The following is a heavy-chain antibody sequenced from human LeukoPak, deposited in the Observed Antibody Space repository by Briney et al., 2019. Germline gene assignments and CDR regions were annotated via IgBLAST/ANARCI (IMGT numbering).Heavy chain of an antibody. Sequence: PSETLSLTCTVSGGSISSSSYYWGWIRQAPGKGLEWVSAISGSGGSTYYADSVKGRFTISRDNSKNTLYLQMNSLRAEDTAVYYCAKLYCSSTSCYQADYWGQGTLVTVSS. J-gene: IGHJ4*02. V-gene: IGHV3-23*01. D-gene: IGHD2-2*01. CDR2: ISGSGGST. CDR3: AKLYCSSTSCYQADY. CDR1: GGSISSSSYY.